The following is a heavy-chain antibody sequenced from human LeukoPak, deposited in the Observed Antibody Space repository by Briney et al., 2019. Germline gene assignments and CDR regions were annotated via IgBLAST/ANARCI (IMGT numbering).Heavy chain of an antibody. D-gene: IGHD1-26*01. J-gene: IGHJ4*02. CDR1: GYSISSGYY. Sequence: SETLSLTCTVSGYSISSGYYWGWIRQPPGKGLEWIGSIYHSGSTYYNPSLKSRVTISVDTSKNQFSLKLSSVTAADTAVYYCARDDIVGARIFDYWGQGTLVTVSS. V-gene: IGHV4-38-2*02. CDR2: IYHSGST. CDR3: ARDDIVGARIFDY.